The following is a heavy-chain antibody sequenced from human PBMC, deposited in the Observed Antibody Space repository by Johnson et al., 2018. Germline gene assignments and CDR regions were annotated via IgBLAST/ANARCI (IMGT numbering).Heavy chain of an antibody. D-gene: IGHD2-2*01. CDR3: AKERSLMRSSTSCSH. V-gene: IGHV4-59*01. J-gene: IGHJ1*01. CDR2: LYYNGNT. CDR1: PDSISNYF. Sequence: QVQLQESGPGLVKPSETLSLTCTVSPDSISNYFWSWFRQPPGKALEWLGYLYYNGNTGYNPSLRSRITFSVDTSRNQFSLYLQMNSLRAEDTALYYCAKERSLMRSSTSCSHWGQGTLVTVSS.